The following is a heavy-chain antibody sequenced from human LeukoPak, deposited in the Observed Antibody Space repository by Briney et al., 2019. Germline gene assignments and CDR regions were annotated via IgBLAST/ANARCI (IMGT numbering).Heavy chain of an antibody. Sequence: SQTLSLTCAMSGDSVSSNSAAWNWIRQSPSRGLEWLGRTYYRSKWYNEYGASVKSRLIIYPHTCKSQFSLQLNSVTPEDTAVYYCARQRTSSKYYGLDVWSQGTTVTVSS. CDR3: ARQRTSSKYYGLDV. V-gene: IGHV6-1*01. CDR1: GDSVSSNSAA. CDR2: TYYRSKWYN. J-gene: IGHJ6*02.